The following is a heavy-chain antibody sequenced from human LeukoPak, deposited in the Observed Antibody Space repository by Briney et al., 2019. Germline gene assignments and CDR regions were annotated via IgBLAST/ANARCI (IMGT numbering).Heavy chain of an antibody. CDR1: GYTFTSYG. V-gene: IGHV1-18*01. CDR2: ISAYNGNT. J-gene: IGHJ4*02. CDR3: AREAAITMVLDY. Sequence: ASVKVSCKASGYTFTSYGISWVRQAPGQGLEWMGWISAYNGNTNYAQKLQGRVTITTDTSTSTAYMELRSLRSDDTAVYYCAREAAITMVLDYWGQGTLVTVSS. D-gene: IGHD3-10*01.